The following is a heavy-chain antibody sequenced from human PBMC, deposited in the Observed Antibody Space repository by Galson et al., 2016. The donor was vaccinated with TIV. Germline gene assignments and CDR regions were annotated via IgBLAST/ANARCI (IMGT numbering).Heavy chain of an antibody. CDR3: MREGSTVTMHHYFGMDV. CDR2: INPNSSDK. CDR1: GYTFIGYY. D-gene: IGHD4-17*01. J-gene: IGHJ6*02. Sequence: VSCKASGYTFIGYYMHWVRQAPGQGLEWMGWINPNSSDKNYAQRFQGRVTMTRDTSISTAYMELTSLRSDDTAVYYCMREGSTVTMHHYFGMDVWGQGTSVTVSS. V-gene: IGHV1-2*02.